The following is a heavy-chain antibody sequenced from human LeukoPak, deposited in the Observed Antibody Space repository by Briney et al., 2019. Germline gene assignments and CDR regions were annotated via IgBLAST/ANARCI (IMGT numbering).Heavy chain of an antibody. V-gene: IGHV3-30*04. CDR1: GFSFRTYA. CDR3: ARGDSSGWIYYYGMDV. Sequence: GRSLRLSCAASGFSFRTYAIHWVRQAPGKGLEWVAGISFDGSNNYYAGSVKGRFTISRDNSRDTLYLQMTSLRPDDTAVYYCARGDSSGWIYYYGMDVWGKGTTVTVSS. D-gene: IGHD6-19*01. CDR2: ISFDGSNN. J-gene: IGHJ6*04.